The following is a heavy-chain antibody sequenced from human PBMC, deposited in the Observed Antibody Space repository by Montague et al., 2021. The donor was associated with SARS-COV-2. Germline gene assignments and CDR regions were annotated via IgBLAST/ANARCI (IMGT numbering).Heavy chain of an antibody. CDR2: IGTAGDT. J-gene: IGHJ4*02. CDR1: GFTFSSYD. Sequence: SLRLSCAASGFTFSSYDMHWVRQATGKGLEWVSAIGTAGDTYYPGSVKGRFTISRENAKNSLYLQMNSLRAEDTAVYYCANEAYGAKRRGFDYWGQGTLVTVSS. V-gene: IGHV3-13*04. D-gene: IGHD4-17*01. CDR3: ANEAYGAKRRGFDY.